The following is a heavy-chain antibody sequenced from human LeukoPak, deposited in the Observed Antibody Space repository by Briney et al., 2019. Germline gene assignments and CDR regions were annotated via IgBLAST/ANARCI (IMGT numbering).Heavy chain of an antibody. J-gene: IGHJ4*02. CDR1: GFTFSSYW. V-gene: IGHV3-74*01. Sequence: GESLRLSCAASGFTFSSYWMHWVRQAPGKGLMWVSRINSDGSSITYADSVKGRFTISRDNAKNTLYLQMNSLRAEDTAVYYCARGGVVVGPPGSLDYWGQGTLLTVSS. CDR3: ARGGVVVGPPGSLDY. D-gene: IGHD2-2*01. CDR2: INSDGSSI.